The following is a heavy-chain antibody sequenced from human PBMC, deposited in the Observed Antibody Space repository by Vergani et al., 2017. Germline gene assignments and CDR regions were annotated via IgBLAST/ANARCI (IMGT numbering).Heavy chain of an antibody. D-gene: IGHD1-26*01. CDR1: GFTFSNAW. J-gene: IGHJ6*02. Sequence: EVQLVESGGGLVKPGGSLRLSCAASGFTFSNAWMSWVRQAPGKGLEWVGRIKSKTDGGTTDYAAPVKGRFTISRDDAKNTLYLQMNSLKTEDTAVYYCTTTADGSYSYYYYSYGMDVWGQGTTVTVSS. CDR2: IKSKTDGGTT. CDR3: TTTADGSYSYYYYSYGMDV. V-gene: IGHV3-15*01.